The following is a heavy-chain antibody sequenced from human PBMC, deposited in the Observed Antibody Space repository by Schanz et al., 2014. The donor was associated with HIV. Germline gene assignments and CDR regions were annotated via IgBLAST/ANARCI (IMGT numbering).Heavy chain of an antibody. J-gene: IGHJ6*02. CDR2: IWYDGSNK. CDR3: ARGSGPYYYYYGMDV. V-gene: IGHV3-33*08. D-gene: IGHD3-10*01. CDR1: GFTFSRHS. Sequence: VQLMESGGGLVKPGSLRLSCAASGFTFSRHSMSWVRQAPGKGLEWVAVIWYDGSNKYYADSVKGRFTISRDNSKNTLYLQMNSLRAEDTAVYYCARGSGPYYYYYGMDVWGQGTTVTVSS.